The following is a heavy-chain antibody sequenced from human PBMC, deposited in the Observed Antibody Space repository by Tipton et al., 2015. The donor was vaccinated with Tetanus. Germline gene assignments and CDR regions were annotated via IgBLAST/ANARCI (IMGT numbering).Heavy chain of an antibody. CDR3: ARLREIASRSGWAFDY. J-gene: IGHJ4*02. CDR1: GGSMSGSGHY. Sequence: LRLSCIVSGGSMSGSGHYGAWVRQSPGKGLEWIGSISYSGRTYYSPSLKSRVNMSVDTSKKDFSVRLGSVTAADTAVYYCARLREIASRSGWAFDYWGQGILVTVSS. CDR2: ISYSGRT. V-gene: IGHV4-39*02. D-gene: IGHD3-10*01.